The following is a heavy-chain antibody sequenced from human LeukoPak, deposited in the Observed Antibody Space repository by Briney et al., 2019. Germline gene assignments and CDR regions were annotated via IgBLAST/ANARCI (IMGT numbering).Heavy chain of an antibody. CDR2: IHSSGNT. J-gene: IGHJ5*02. Sequence: PSETLSLTCSVSGSPISSSSYLWVWIRQPPGKGLEWLSSIHSSGNTYYNPSLKSRVTIFLDTSKNLFSLKVTSVTVADTAFYYCAREDYGVNGGWIDPWGQGTLVTVSS. CDR3: AREDYGVNGGWIDP. V-gene: IGHV4-39*07. CDR1: GSPISSSSYL. D-gene: IGHD4-17*01.